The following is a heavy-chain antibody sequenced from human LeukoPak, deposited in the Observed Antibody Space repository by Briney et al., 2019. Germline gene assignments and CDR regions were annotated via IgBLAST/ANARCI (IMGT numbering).Heavy chain of an antibody. CDR3: AKGIYSSGWGYFDY. CDR1: GFTFSNSA. J-gene: IGHJ4*01. D-gene: IGHD6-19*01. Sequence: GGSLRLSRAASGFTFSNSAMSWVRQAPGKGLEWVSTLSGSGITTYYADSVKGRFTISRDNSKNTLYLQMNSLRAEDTAVYYCAKGIYSSGWGYFDYWGHGTLVTVSS. V-gene: IGHV3-23*01. CDR2: LSGSGITT.